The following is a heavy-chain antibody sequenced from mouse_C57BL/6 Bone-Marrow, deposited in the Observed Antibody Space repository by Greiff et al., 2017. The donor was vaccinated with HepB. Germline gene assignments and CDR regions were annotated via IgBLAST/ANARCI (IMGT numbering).Heavy chain of an antibody. V-gene: IGHV3-6*01. CDR2: ISYDGSN. J-gene: IGHJ4*01. CDR3: AREGDYYGSSRAYAMDY. CDR1: GYSITSGYY. Sequence: EVKLEESGPGLVKPSQSLSLTCSVTGYSITSGYYWNWIRQFPGNKLEWMGYISYDGSNNYNPSLKNRISITRDTSKNQFFLKLNSVTTEDTATYYCAREGDYYGSSRAYAMDYWGQGTSVTVSS. D-gene: IGHD1-1*01.